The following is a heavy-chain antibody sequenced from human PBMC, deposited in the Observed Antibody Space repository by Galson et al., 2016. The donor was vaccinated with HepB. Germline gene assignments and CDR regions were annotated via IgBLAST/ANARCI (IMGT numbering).Heavy chain of an antibody. Sequence: GTTNYSPSLKSRLTMSVDTSQNQFSLKLTSVTAADTAIYYRAAAVNYDFWSGYNFDHWGQGILVTVSS. CDR3: AAAVNYDFWSGYNFDH. V-gene: IGHV4-4*07. J-gene: IGHJ4*02. CDR2: GTT. D-gene: IGHD3-3*01.